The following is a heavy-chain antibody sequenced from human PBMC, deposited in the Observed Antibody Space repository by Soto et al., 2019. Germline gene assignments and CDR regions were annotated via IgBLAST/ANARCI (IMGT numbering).Heavy chain of an antibody. CDR1: GYTFTSYA. CDR3: ARDGPLLFGELSYYYYGMDV. D-gene: IGHD3-10*01. V-gene: IGHV1-3*01. CDR2: INAGNGNT. J-gene: IGHJ6*02. Sequence: AASVKVSCKASGYTFTSYAMHWVRQAPGQRLEWMGWINAGNGNTKYSQKFQGRVTITRDTSASTAYMELSSLRSEDTAVYYCARDGPLLFGELSYYYYGMDVWGQGTTVTVAS.